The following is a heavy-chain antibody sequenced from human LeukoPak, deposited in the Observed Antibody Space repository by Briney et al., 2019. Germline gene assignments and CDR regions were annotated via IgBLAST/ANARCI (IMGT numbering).Heavy chain of an antibody. CDR2: INHSGST. J-gene: IGHJ3*02. V-gene: IGHV4-34*01. CDR1: GGSFSGYY. CDR3: ARGTRHRLQYQLQYSGVPLGAFDI. D-gene: IGHD2-2*02. Sequence: SETLSLTCAVYGGSFSGYYWSWIRQPPGKGLEWIGEINHSGSTNYNPSLKSRVTISVDTSKNQFSLKLSSVTAADTAVYYCARGTRHRLQYQLQYSGVPLGAFDIWGQGTMVTVSS.